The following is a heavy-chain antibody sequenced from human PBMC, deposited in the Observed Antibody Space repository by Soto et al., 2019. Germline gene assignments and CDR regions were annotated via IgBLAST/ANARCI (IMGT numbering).Heavy chain of an antibody. V-gene: IGHV4-30-4*01. Sequence: QVQLQESGPGLVKPSQTLSLTCTVSGGSISSGDYYWSWIRQPPGKVLEWIGYIYYGGSTYYNPSLKSRVTISVDTSKNQFSLKLSSVTAADTAVYYCARWLGYGPHFDYWGQGTLVTVSS. J-gene: IGHJ4*02. CDR2: IYYGGST. CDR3: ARWLGYGPHFDY. CDR1: GGSISSGDYY. D-gene: IGHD5-12*01.